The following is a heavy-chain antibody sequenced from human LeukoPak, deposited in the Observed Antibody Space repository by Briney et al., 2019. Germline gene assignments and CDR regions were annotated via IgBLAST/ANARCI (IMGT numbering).Heavy chain of an antibody. CDR3: ARDQQVYSNYVYYYYYMDV. CDR2: IYRGGST. D-gene: IGHD4-11*01. J-gene: IGHJ6*03. CDR1: GFTVSSNY. V-gene: IGHV3-66*01. Sequence: GGSLRLSCAASGFTVSSNYMSWVRQAPGKGLEWVSVIYRGGSTYYADSVKGRFTISRDNAKNSLYLQMNSLRAEDTAVYYCARDQQVYSNYVYYYYYMDVWGKGTTVTVSS.